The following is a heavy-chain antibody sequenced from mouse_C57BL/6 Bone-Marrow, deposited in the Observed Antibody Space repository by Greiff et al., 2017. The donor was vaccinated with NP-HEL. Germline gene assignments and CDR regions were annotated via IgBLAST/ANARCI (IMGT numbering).Heavy chain of an antibody. CDR1: GYAFTNYL. D-gene: IGHD1-1*01. V-gene: IGHV1-54*01. CDR2: INPGSGGT. CDR3: ARRGDYITTVVDYYAMDY. J-gene: IGHJ4*01. Sequence: VQLQQSGAELVRPGTSVKVSCKASGYAFTNYLIEWVKQRPGQGLEWIGVINPGSGGTNYNEKFKGKATLTADKSSSTAYMQLSSLTSEDSAVYFCARRGDYITTVVDYYAMDYWGQGTSVTVSS.